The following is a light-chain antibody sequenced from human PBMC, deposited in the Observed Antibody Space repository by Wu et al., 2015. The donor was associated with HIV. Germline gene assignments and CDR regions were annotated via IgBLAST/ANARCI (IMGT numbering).Light chain of an antibody. CDR1: QSISNY. V-gene: IGKV3-11*01. CDR2: DAS. CDR3: QKYGSPLNS. J-gene: IGKJ2*03. Sequence: EVVLTQSPATLSLSPGERATLSCRASQSISNYLAWYQQRPGQAPRLLIYDASDRATGIPARFSGSGSGTDFTLTISRLEPEDFAVYYCQKYGSPLNSFGQGSKLEIK.